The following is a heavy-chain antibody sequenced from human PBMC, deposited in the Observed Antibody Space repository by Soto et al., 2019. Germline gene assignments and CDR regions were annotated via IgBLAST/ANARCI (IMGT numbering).Heavy chain of an antibody. CDR3: VRSHSSSWHWFDP. V-gene: IGHV3-30-3*01. J-gene: IGHJ5*02. CDR1: GFTFSSYP. Sequence: QVQLVESGGGVVQPGRSLRLSCAASGFTFSSYPMHWVRQAPGKGPEWVAVISVNGNNIHYGDSVKGRFTISRDNSKNTLYLQMSSLRVEDTAVYYCVRSHSSSWHWFDPWGQGTLVTVSS. D-gene: IGHD6-13*01. CDR2: ISVNGNNI.